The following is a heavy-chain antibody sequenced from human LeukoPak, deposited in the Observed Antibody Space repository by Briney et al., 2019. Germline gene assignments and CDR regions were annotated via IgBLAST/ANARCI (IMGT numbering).Heavy chain of an antibody. J-gene: IGHJ1*01. CDR1: GGSISSGGYF. D-gene: IGHD3-22*01. Sequence: PSETLSLTCTVSGGSISSGGYFWSWIRQHPGEGLEWIGYIYYSGSTYYNPSLKGRVTISVDTSKNQFSLRLSSVTAADTAIYYCASVSYDTSLQHWGQGTLVTVSP. CDR2: IYYSGST. V-gene: IGHV4-31*03. CDR3: ASVSYDTSLQH.